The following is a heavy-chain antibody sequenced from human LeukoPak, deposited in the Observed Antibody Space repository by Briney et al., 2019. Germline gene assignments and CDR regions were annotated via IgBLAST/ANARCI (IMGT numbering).Heavy chain of an antibody. J-gene: IGHJ4*02. CDR1: GDSISSYY. Sequence: SETLSLTCAVSGDSISSYYWSWIRQPPGKGLEWIGFIYYSGSTNYNPSLQSRVTISVDTSKNQFSLKLSSVTAADTAVYYCARQGFWRGYFVFDYWGQGTLVTVSS. V-gene: IGHV4-59*08. CDR3: ARQGFWRGYFVFDY. D-gene: IGHD3-3*01. CDR2: IYYSGST.